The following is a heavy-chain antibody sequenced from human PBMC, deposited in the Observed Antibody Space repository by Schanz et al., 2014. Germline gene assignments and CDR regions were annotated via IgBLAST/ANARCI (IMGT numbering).Heavy chain of an antibody. CDR1: GYSFTTYD. D-gene: IGHD4-17*01. CDR2: MNPTTGNR. V-gene: IGHV1-8*01. Sequence: QVQLVQSGAEVKKPGASVRVSCKASGYSFTTYDVNWVRQATGQGLEWMGWMNPTTGNRGYAQNFQGRVTMTRVTSLKTASMEMTDLKFENAVLYYCAIHYRDRPLWGQGTLVTVSS. J-gene: IGHJ4*02. CDR3: AIHYRDRPL.